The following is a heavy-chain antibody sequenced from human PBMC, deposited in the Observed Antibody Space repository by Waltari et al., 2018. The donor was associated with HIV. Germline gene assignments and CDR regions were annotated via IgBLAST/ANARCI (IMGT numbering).Heavy chain of an antibody. V-gene: IGHV4-59*01. CDR1: GGSISSYY. D-gene: IGHD5-18*01. Sequence: QVQLQESGPGLVKPSETLSLTCTVSGGSISSYYWSWIRQPPGKGLEWIGYIYYSGSTNYNPSLKSRVTISVDTSKNQFSLKLSSVTAADTAVYYCARGDGYSYGGNFDYWGQGTLVTVSS. CDR2: IYYSGST. CDR3: ARGDGYSYGGNFDY. J-gene: IGHJ4*02.